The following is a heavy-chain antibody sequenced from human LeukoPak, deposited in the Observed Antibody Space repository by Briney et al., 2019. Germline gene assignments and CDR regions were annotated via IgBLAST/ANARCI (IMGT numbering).Heavy chain of an antibody. V-gene: IGHV1-8*03. CDR3: ARGRRMYSSSWFGGRAFDI. D-gene: IGHD6-13*01. J-gene: IGHJ3*02. Sequence: GASVKVSCKASGYTFTSYDINWVRQATGQWLEWMGWMNPNSGNTGYAQKFQGRVTITRNTSISTACMELSSLRSEDTAVHYCARGRRMYSSSWFGGRAFDIWGQGTMVTVSS. CDR2: MNPNSGNT. CDR1: GYTFTSYD.